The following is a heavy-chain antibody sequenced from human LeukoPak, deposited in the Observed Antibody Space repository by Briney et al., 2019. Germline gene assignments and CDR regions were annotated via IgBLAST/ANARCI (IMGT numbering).Heavy chain of an antibody. Sequence: SETLSLTCTVSGGSISSSGYYWGWIRQPPGKGLEWIASIYYSGSTYYNPSLKSRVTISVDTSKNQLSLKLSSLSAADTAVYYCARHEYSGSYYGLSWFDPWGQGTLVTVS. V-gene: IGHV4-39*01. CDR3: ARHEYSGSYYGLSWFDP. CDR2: IYYSGST. CDR1: GGSISSSGYY. D-gene: IGHD1-26*01. J-gene: IGHJ5*02.